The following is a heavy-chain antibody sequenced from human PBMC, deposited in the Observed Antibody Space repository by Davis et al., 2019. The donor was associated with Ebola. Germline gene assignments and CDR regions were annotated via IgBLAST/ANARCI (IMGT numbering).Heavy chain of an antibody. CDR3: GRLPVPAATPFYSYGMDV. CDR1: GGSISSGDYY. J-gene: IGHJ6*02. CDR2: IYYSGST. D-gene: IGHD2-2*01. V-gene: IGHV4-30-4*01. Sequence: PSETLSLTCTVSGGSISSGDYYWSWIRQPPGKGLEWIGNIYYSGSTYFNPSLMSRITISVDTSKNQFSLKLSSVTAADTAVYYCGRLPVPAATPFYSYGMDVWGQGTTVTVSS.